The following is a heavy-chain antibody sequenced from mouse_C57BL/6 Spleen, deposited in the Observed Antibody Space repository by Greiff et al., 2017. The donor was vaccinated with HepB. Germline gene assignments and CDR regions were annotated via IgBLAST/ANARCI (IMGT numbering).Heavy chain of an antibody. CDR3: ARRVVGAMDY. J-gene: IGHJ4*01. Sequence: VQLVESEGGLVQPGSSMKLSCTASGFTFSDYYMAWVRQVPEKGLEWVANINYDGSSTYYLDSLKSRFIISRDNAKNILYLQMSSLKSEDTATYYCARRVVGAMDYWGQGTSVTVSS. CDR1: GFTFSDYY. V-gene: IGHV5-16*01. D-gene: IGHD1-1*01. CDR2: INYDGSST.